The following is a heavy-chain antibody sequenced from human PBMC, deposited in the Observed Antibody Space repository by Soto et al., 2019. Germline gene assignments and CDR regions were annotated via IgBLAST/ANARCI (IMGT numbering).Heavy chain of an antibody. CDR1: GGSISSNNW. J-gene: IGHJ4*02. Sequence: QVQLQESGPGLVKPSGTLSLTCAVSGGSISSNNWWSWVRQPPGKGLEWIGEIFHSGSTHYSPSLKSRVTISVDKSKTQFSLQLTSVTAADTAVYYCARVYSGSYSDYWGQGTLVTVSS. D-gene: IGHD1-26*01. V-gene: IGHV4-4*02. CDR3: ARVYSGSYSDY. CDR2: IFHSGST.